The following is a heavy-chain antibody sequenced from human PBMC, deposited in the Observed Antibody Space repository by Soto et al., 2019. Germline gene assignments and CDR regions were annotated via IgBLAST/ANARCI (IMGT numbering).Heavy chain of an antibody. D-gene: IGHD5-18*01. CDR3: ARDNGYSYGYTLDH. V-gene: IGHV4-59*01. J-gene: IGHJ4*02. CDR2: IYYSGST. Sequence: SETLSLTCTVSGGAISTYYWSWIRQPPGKGLEWIGYIYYSGSTNYNPSLKSRVTISVDTSKNQFSLKLSSVTAADTAVYYCARDNGYSYGYTLDHWGQGTLVTVSS. CDR1: GGAISTYY.